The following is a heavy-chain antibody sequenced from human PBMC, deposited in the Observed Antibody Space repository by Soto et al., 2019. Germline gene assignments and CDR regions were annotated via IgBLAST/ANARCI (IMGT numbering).Heavy chain of an antibody. V-gene: IGHV5-51*01. CDR2: IYPGDSDT. J-gene: IGHJ4*02. D-gene: IGHD6-19*01. CDR1: GYSFTSYW. Sequence: GSLRLSCKGSGYSFTSYWIGWVRQMPGKGLEWMGIIYPGDSDTRYSPSFQGQVTISADKSISTAYLQWSSLKASDTAMYYCARADGLAVAGTYYFDYWGQGTLVTVSS. CDR3: ARADGLAVAGTYYFDY.